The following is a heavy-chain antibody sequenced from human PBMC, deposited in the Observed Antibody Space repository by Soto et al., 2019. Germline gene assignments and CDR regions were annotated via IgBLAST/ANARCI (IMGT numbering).Heavy chain of an antibody. CDR2: ISSSRSTI. J-gene: IGHJ6*02. D-gene: IGHD6-13*01. CDR1: GFTFISYR. Sequence: GSLRLSFAASGFTFISYRMNPVGQAPAKGLECVSYISSSRSTIYYADSVKGRFNISRDNAKNSLYLQMNSQREEDTAVYYCATGYSSSWHWYYYYGMDVWGQGTTVTVSS. CDR3: ATGYSSSWHWYYYYGMDV. V-gene: IGHV3-48*02.